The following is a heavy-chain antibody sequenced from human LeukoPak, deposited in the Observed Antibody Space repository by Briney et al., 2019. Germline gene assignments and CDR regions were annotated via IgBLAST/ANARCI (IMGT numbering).Heavy chain of an antibody. V-gene: IGHV3-9*01. J-gene: IGHJ5*02. CDR3: ARQGVLVAAATNWFDP. D-gene: IGHD2-2*01. CDR1: GFTFDDYA. Sequence: GGSLRLSCAASGFTFDDYAMHWVRQAPGKGLEWVSGISWNSVNIGHEDSVKGRFTISRDNAKNSLHLQMNNLGADDAAVYYCARQGVLVAAATNWFDPRGQGTLVTVSS. CDR2: ISWNSVNI.